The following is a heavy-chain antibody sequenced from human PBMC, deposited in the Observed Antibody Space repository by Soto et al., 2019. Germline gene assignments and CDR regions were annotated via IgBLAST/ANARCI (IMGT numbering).Heavy chain of an antibody. D-gene: IGHD6-6*01. Sequence: QVQLVESGGGVVQPGRSMRLSCAASGFTFSSYAMHWVRQAPGKGLEWVAVISYDGSNKYYADSVKGRFTISRDNSKNTLYLQMNSLRAEDTAVYYCARDWGAARGRVNWFDPWGQVTLVTVSS. J-gene: IGHJ5*02. CDR1: GFTFSSYA. CDR3: ARDWGAARGRVNWFDP. CDR2: ISYDGSNK. V-gene: IGHV3-30-3*01.